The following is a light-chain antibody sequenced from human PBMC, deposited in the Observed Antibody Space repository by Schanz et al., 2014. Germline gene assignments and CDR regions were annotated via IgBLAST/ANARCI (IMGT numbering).Light chain of an antibody. CDR2: DVS. J-gene: IGLJ3*02. CDR3: CSYAGKYTWV. Sequence: QSALTQPASVSGSPGQSIAISFPFILLSFGFSPSVSWYQQHPGKAPKLIIYDVSVRPSGVPDRFSGSKSVNTASLTISGLQAEDEADYYCCSYAGKYTWVFGGGTKLTVL. V-gene: IGLV2-11*01. CDR1: LLSFGFSPS.